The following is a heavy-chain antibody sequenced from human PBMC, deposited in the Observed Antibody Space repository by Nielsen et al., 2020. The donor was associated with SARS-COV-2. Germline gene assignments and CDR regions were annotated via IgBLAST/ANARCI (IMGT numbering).Heavy chain of an antibody. V-gene: IGHV4-31*03. J-gene: IGHJ6*02. Sequence: SETLSLTCTVSGGSISSGDYYWSWIRQHPGKGLEWIGYIYYSGSTYYNPSLNSRVTISLDTSKSQFSLQLSSVTAADTALYYCAREGRDDSGTERRGMDVWGRGTTVTVSS. CDR1: GGSISSGDYY. D-gene: IGHD3-10*01. CDR3: AREGRDDSGTERRGMDV. CDR2: IYYSGST.